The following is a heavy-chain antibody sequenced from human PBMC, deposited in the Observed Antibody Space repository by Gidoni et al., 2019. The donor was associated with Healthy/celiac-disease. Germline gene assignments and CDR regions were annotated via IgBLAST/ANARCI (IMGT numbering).Heavy chain of an antibody. V-gene: IGHV3-30-3*01. CDR2: ISYDGSNK. Sequence: QVQLGESGGGVVSPGRSLRLSCAASGFTFSSYAMRWVRQAPGKGLEWVAVISYDGSNKYYADSVKGRFTISRDNSKNTLYLQMNSLRAEDTAVYYCTAYSSSWYRRGSSEYFQHWGQGTLVTVSS. J-gene: IGHJ1*01. CDR3: TAYSSSWYRRGSSEYFQH. CDR1: GFTFSSYA. D-gene: IGHD6-13*01.